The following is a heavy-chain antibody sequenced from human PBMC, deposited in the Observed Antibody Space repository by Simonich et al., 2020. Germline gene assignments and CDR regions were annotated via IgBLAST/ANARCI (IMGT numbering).Heavy chain of an antibody. J-gene: IGHJ4*02. V-gene: IGHV3-21*01. Sequence: EVQLVESGGDLVKPGGSLRLSCAASGFTFSSYSMNWVPQAPGMGREWGSSISSSSSYNYYADSGKGRFTNSRDNAKNSLYLQMNSLRAEDTAVYYCARDRGTGVPMDYWGQGTLVTVSS. CDR3: ARDRGTGVPMDY. CDR2: ISSSSSYN. D-gene: IGHD7-27*01. CDR1: GFTFSSYS.